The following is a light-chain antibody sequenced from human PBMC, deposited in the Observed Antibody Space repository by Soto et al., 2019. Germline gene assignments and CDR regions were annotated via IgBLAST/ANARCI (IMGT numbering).Light chain of an antibody. CDR1: SSDVGGYNY. CDR2: EVN. V-gene: IGLV2-8*01. CDR3: SSYAVSSNV. Sequence: QSALTQPPSASGSPGQSVAISCTGTSSDVGGYNYVSWYQQHPGKAPKLMIYEVNKRPSGVPDRFSGSKSGNTASLTVSGVQAEDDADYYCSSYAVSSNVFGNGTKLTV. J-gene: IGLJ1*01.